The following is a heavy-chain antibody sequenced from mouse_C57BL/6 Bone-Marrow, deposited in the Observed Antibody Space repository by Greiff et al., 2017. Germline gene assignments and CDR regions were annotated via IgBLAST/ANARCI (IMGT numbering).Heavy chain of an antibody. CDR3: TKKNYCGSSRYFDV. J-gene: IGHJ1*03. D-gene: IGHD1-1*01. V-gene: IGHV3-6*01. Sequence: EVQLQQSGPGLVKPSQSLSLTCSVTGYSITSGYYWNWIRQFPGNKLEWLGYISYDGSNNYNPSLKNRISITRDTSKNQFFLTLYSLTTEDTATYYGTKKNYCGSSRYFDVWGTGTTVTVSS. CDR2: ISYDGSN. CDR1: GYSITSGYY.